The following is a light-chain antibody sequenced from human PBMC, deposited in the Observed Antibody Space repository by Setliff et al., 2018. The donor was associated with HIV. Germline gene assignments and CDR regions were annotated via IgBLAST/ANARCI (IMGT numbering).Light chain of an antibody. CDR1: SSNIGRSP. V-gene: IGLV1-44*01. CDR3: AAWDDTVNGYV. CDR2: SNI. J-gene: IGLJ1*01. Sequence: QSVLTQPPSASGTPGQRVTVSCSGSSSNIGRSPVVNWYQQFPGAAPKLLIYSNIQQPSGVPDRFSGSKSGSLASLAISGLQSEDEADYYCAAWDDTVNGYVFGTGTKVTVL.